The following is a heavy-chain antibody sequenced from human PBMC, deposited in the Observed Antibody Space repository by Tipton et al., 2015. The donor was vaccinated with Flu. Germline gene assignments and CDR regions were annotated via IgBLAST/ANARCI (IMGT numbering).Heavy chain of an antibody. Sequence: SLRLSCAASGFTFSSYGMHWVRQAPGKGLEWVAVIWYDGSNKYYADSVKGRFTISRDNSKNTLYLQMNSLRAEDTAVYYCARTYSGGYEAYFDYWGQGTLVTVSS. CDR2: IWYDGSNK. D-gene: IGHD1-26*01. CDR1: GFTFSSYG. V-gene: IGHV3-33*01. J-gene: IGHJ4*02. CDR3: ARTYSGGYEAYFDY.